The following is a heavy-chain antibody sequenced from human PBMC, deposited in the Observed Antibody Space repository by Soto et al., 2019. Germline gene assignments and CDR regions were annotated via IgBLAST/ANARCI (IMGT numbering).Heavy chain of an antibody. D-gene: IGHD3-22*01. J-gene: IGHJ4*02. CDR1: GFTFSKYD. V-gene: IGHV3-33*01. CDR2: IWYDGSNK. CDR3: ARVRRDTSGGSYFDY. Sequence: QLQLVESGGGVVQPGRSLRLSCAASGFTFSKYDMHWVRQGPGKGLEWVALIWYDGSNKYYEDSVKGRFTISRDNSKNTVYLQMNSLRAEDRGVYYCARVRRDTSGGSYFDYWGQGALVTVSS.